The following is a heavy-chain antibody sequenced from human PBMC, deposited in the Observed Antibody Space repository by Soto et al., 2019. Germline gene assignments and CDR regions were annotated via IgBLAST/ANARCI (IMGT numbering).Heavy chain of an antibody. CDR1: GGSISSDYS. CDR3: ARDCSGGSCYYYYGMDV. V-gene: IGHV4-38-2*02. CDR2: IYHSGNT. J-gene: IGHJ6*02. Sequence: SETLSLTCTVSGGSISSDYSWDWIRQPPGRGLEWIGSIYHSGNTYYNPSLKSRVTISVDTSKNQFSLNLSSVTAADTAVYYCARDCSGGSCYYYYGMDVWGQGTTVTVSS. D-gene: IGHD2-15*01.